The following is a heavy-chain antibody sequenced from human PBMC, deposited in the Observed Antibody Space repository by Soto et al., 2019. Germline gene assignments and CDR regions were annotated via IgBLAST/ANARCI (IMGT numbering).Heavy chain of an antibody. J-gene: IGHJ6*02. CDR1: GSSISTYP. D-gene: IGHD3-10*01. Sequence: EVKLLQSGGGFVRPGGSLTLSCEASGSSISTYPMNWVRQAPGKGLEWVSTVSGSGRRTYYADAVKGRFTVSRDNSLNTLLLYMSALRVDDTAVYYCAKDQEFGSRSYEAGMDVWGQGTTVVVSS. V-gene: IGHV3-23*01. CDR3: AKDQEFGSRSYEAGMDV. CDR2: VSGSGRRT.